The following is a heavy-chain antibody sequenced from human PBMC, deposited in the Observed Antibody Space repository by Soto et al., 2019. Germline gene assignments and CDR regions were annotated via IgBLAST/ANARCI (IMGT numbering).Heavy chain of an antibody. V-gene: IGHV4-39*02. CDR1: GGSINYNSYY. CDR2: IFYTGTT. D-gene: IGHD2-15*01. J-gene: IGHJ5*02. Sequence: SETLSLTCSVSGGSINYNSYYWGCIRQPSGKGLEWVGGIFYTGTTYYSPSLKDRVTISVDTSKNSFSLNLTSVTAADTAVYFCARLVVVAPVADAWGQGTLVTVSS. CDR3: ARLVVVAPVADA.